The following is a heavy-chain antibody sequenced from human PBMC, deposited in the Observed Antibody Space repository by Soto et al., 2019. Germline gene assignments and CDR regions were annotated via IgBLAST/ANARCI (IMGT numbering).Heavy chain of an antibody. CDR1: GFTFSSYG. V-gene: IGHV3-30*18. CDR3: AKEPAMVRGVIFDS. Sequence: QVQLVESGGGVVQPGRSLRLSCAASGFTFSSYGMHWVRQAPGKGLEWVAVISYDGSYKYYADSVKGRVTISRDNSKNPLYLQMNSLRPADTAVYYSAKEPAMVRGVIFDSWGQGTLVTVSS. J-gene: IGHJ5*01. D-gene: IGHD3-10*01. CDR2: ISYDGSYK.